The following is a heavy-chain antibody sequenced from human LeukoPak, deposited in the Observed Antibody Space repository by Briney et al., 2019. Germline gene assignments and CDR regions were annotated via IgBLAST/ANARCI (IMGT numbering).Heavy chain of an antibody. J-gene: IGHJ4*02. CDR3: AKDRISLGELLSSLEY. D-gene: IGHD3-10*01. CDR2: LRYDGTNE. CDR1: GFTFSDYG. Sequence: GGSLRLSCAASGFTFSDYGMHWVRQAPGKGLEGVAFLRYDGTNEYYSDSVRGRFTISRDNAKNTVYLQMNSLRTEDTAVYYCAKDRISLGELLSSLEYWGQGILVTVSS. V-gene: IGHV3-30*02.